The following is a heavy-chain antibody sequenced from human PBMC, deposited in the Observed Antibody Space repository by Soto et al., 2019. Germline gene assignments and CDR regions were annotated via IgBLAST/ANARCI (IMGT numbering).Heavy chain of an antibody. D-gene: IGHD3-9*01. Sequence: QVQLQESGPGLVKPSGTLSLTCAVSGGSISSSHWWTGVRQSPGKGLEYIGEISHSGTSNSNPSLKSRVTLSVDNSKNHFSLTLTSVTAADAAVYYCARVVLTITRGAFDAWGQGTLVIVSS. CDR2: ISHSGTS. CDR1: GGSISSSHW. V-gene: IGHV4-4*02. CDR3: ARVVLTITRGAFDA. J-gene: IGHJ3*01.